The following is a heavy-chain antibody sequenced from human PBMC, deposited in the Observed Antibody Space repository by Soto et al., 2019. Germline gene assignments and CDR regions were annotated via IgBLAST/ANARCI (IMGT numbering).Heavy chain of an antibody. CDR3: ASRALEHCGGPSCYGAFDY. Sequence: GGSLRLSCAVSGFTFNTYVITWVRQAPGRGLEWVSSITVSGGSTHYADSVKGRFTISRDNSKNMVFLQMNSLRAEDTALYYCASRALEHCGGPSCYGAFDYWGQGTLVTVSS. J-gene: IGHJ4*02. V-gene: IGHV3-23*01. D-gene: IGHD2-2*01. CDR2: ITVSGGST. CDR1: GFTFNTYV.